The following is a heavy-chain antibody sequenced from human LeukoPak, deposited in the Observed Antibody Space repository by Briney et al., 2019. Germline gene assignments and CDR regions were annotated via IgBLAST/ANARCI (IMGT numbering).Heavy chain of an antibody. CDR2: IRYDGSQR. CDR1: GFIFSTYG. V-gene: IGHV3-33*01. Sequence: PGGSLRLSCVASGFIFSTYGLHWVRQSPGRGLEWVAVIRYDGSQRYYADSVKGRFAISRDDSQNTIYLQMDSLRAEDTAVYYCATPSPRNYFDHWGQGTLVTVSS. CDR3: ATPSPRNYFDH. J-gene: IGHJ4*02. D-gene: IGHD1-14*01.